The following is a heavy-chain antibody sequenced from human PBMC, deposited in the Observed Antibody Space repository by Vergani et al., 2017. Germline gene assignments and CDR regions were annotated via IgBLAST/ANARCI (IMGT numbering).Heavy chain of an antibody. CDR1: GFRFSSYG. CDR2: IWYDGSNK. J-gene: IGHJ4*02. V-gene: IGHV3-33*06. CDR3: AKDESDSSSWYSFVDY. D-gene: IGHD6-13*01. Sequence: QVQLVESGGGVVQPGRSLRLSCAASGFRFSSYGMNWVRQAPGKGLEWVAVIWYDGSNKYYADSVKGRFTISRDNSQNTVNLQMNSLRVDDTAVYYCAKDESDSSSWYSFVDYWGQGTLVTVSS.